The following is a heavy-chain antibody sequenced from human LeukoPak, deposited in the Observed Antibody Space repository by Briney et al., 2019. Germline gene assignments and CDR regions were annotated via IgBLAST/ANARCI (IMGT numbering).Heavy chain of an antibody. Sequence: GGSLRLSCAASGFTFSTYWMSWVRQAPGKGLELVATINQDGSEKYYVDSVKGRFTISRDNAKHSLYLQIDSLRAEDTAMFFCARDKQVGATLLDCWGQGPWSPSPQ. D-gene: IGHD1-26*01. CDR2: INQDGSEK. CDR3: ARDKQVGATLLDC. V-gene: IGHV3-7*01. CDR1: GFTFSTYW. J-gene: IGHJ4*02.